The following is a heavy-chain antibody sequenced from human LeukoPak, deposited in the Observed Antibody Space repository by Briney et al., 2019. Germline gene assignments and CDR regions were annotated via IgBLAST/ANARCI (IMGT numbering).Heavy chain of an antibody. CDR3: ARDPSRGRIAAVATYFDY. V-gene: IGHV1-2*02. Sequence: ASVKVSCKASGYTFTGYYMHWVRQAPGQGLEWMGWINPNSGGTNYAQKFQGRVTMTRDTSISTAYMELSRLRSDDTAVYYCARDPSRGRIAAVATYFDYWGQGTLVTVSS. J-gene: IGHJ4*02. D-gene: IGHD6-13*01. CDR1: GYTFTGYY. CDR2: INPNSGGT.